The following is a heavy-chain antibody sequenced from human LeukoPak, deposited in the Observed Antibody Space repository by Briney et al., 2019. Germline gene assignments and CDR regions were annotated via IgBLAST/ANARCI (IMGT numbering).Heavy chain of an antibody. V-gene: IGHV3-21*01. CDR1: GFTLSSNA. Sequence: GESLRLSSTGSGFTLSSNAMNWVRRAPGQGLGWVSSISSSSSDIYYTDSVKGRFTISRDNAKNSLYLQMNSLRAEDTAVYYCVTDYGGSSGAFDIWGQGTMVTVSS. D-gene: IGHD4-23*01. CDR2: ISSSSSDI. CDR3: VTDYGGSSGAFDI. J-gene: IGHJ3*02.